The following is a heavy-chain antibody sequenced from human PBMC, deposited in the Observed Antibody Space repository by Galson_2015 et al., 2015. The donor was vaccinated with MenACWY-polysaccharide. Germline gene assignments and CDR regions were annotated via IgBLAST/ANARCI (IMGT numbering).Heavy chain of an antibody. CDR2: INHSGDT. V-gene: IGHV4-34*01. CDR1: Y. Sequence: YWSWIRQTPGKGLEWIGEINHSGDTNYNPSLKSRVSLVVDTSQNQFSLRVTTVTAADTAVYYCARGGRQDYYGSGTIYSYYYYSGMDVWGRGTTVTVSS. CDR3: ARGGRQDYYGSGTIYSYYYYSGMDV. J-gene: IGHJ6*02. D-gene: IGHD3-10*01.